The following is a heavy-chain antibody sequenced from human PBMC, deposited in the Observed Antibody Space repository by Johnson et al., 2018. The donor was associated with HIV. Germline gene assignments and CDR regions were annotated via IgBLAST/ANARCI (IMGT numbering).Heavy chain of an antibody. CDR1: GFTFDDYG. D-gene: IGHD1-26*01. CDR2: INWNGGST. CDR3: ARDRIVGWEPYDAFDI. V-gene: IGHV3-20*04. Sequence: VQLVESGGGVVRPGRSLRLSCAASGFTFDDYGMTWVRQPPGKGLEWVSGINWNGGSTGYADSVKGRFTISRDKAKNFLYLQMNSLRAEDTALYYCARDRIVGWEPYDAFDIWGQGTMVTVSS. J-gene: IGHJ3*02.